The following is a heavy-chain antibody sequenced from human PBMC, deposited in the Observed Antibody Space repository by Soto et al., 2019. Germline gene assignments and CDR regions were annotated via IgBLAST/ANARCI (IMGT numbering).Heavy chain of an antibody. Sequence: QVQLVQSGAEVKKPGASVKVSCKASGYTFTSYGISWVRQAPGQGLEWMGWISAYNGNTNYAQKLQGRVTMTTDTIPEKTYQELRGLRFYGTAVYYFSGDIPQNSFGGVIARNDYWGQGTLVTVSS. D-gene: IGHD3-16*01. V-gene: IGHV1-18*04. J-gene: IGHJ4*02. CDR3: SGDIPQNSFGGVIARNDY. CDR2: ISAYNGNT. CDR1: GYTFTSYG.